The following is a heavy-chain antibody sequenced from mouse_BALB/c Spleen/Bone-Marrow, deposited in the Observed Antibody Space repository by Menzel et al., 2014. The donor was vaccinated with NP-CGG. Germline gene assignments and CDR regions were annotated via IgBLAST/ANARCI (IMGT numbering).Heavy chain of an antibody. CDR2: ISSGGGYT. CDR3: TRQRNWDHYAMDY. J-gene: IGHJ4*01. V-gene: IGHV5-6*01. D-gene: IGHD4-1*01. CDR1: GFTFSTYG. Sequence: EVMLVESGGDLVKPGGSLKLSCAASGFTFSTYGMSWVRQTPDKRLEWVATISSGGGYTCYPDSVKGRFTISRDNANNTLYMQRSSLKSEDTAMYYCTRQRNWDHYAMDYWGQGTSVTGSS.